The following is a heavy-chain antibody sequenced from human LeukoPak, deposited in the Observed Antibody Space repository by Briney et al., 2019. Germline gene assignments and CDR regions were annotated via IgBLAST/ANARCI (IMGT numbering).Heavy chain of an antibody. J-gene: IGHJ4*02. Sequence: ASVKVSCKASGYTFTSYGISWVRQAPGQGLEWIGIIYPSVDTTDSSQKFQGRVTVTRDTSTSTVYMELRTLRSEDTAIYYCIREYEGGYFDYWGQGTLVTVSS. D-gene: IGHD2-8*01. CDR1: GYTFTSYG. CDR3: IREYEGGYFDY. V-gene: IGHV1-46*01. CDR2: IYPSVDTT.